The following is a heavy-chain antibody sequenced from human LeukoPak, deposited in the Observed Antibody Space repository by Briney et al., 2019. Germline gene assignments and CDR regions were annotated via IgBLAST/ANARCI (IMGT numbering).Heavy chain of an antibody. Sequence: PSETLSLTCTVSGASISSYYWSWIRQPPGKGLEWVACISYSGGTNYSPSLKTRLTVSVDTSKSQISLELSSVTAADTATYYCARHYSTDPFDYWGQGTPVTVSS. CDR1: GASISSYY. V-gene: IGHV4-59*08. CDR3: ARHYSTDPFDY. D-gene: IGHD4-11*01. J-gene: IGHJ4*02. CDR2: ISYSGGT.